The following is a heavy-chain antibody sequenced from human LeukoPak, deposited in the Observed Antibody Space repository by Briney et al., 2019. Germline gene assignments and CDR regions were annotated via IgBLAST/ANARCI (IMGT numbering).Heavy chain of an antibody. CDR1: GGSISSGNW. V-gene: IGHV4-4*01. D-gene: IGHD1-1*01. J-gene: IGHJ4*02. CDR2: IYQNGST. Sequence: SETLSLTCAVSGGSISSGNWWGCVRQPPGQGLGWMREIYQNGSTNYNPSLKSRITISVDKSKYQFSLKLTAVSAADTVVYCCARIGNYYFDYWGQGTLVTVSS. CDR3: ARIGNYYFDY.